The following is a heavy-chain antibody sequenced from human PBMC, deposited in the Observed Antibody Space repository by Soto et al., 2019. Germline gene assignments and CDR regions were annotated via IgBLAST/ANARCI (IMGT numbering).Heavy chain of an antibody. J-gene: IGHJ4*02. CDR2: IIPIFGTA. D-gene: IGHD6-25*01. Sequence: QVQLVQSGAEVKKPGSSVKVSCTASGGTFSSYAISWVRQAPGQGLEWMGGIIPIFGTANYAQKIQGRATITADESTSPANIELSSLRSEDTAVYYCARVGRSSSAPGDWDYWGQGTLVTVSS. CDR1: GGTFSSYA. V-gene: IGHV1-69*01. CDR3: ARVGRSSSAPGDWDY.